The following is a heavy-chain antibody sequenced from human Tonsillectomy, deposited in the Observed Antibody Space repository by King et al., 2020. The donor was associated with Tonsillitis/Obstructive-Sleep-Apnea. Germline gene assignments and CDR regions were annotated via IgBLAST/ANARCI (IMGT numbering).Heavy chain of an antibody. CDR3: ARDRYIVVIPAAVDAFDI. CDR2: ISSSGSII. D-gene: IGHD2-2*01. J-gene: IGHJ3*02. CDR1: GFTFSSYE. Sequence: VQLVESGGGLVQPGGSLRLSCAASGFTFSSYELTWVRQAPGKGPEWISFISSSGSIIYYADSVKGRFTISRDNAKNSLYLQMNSLRADDTAVYYCARDRYIVVIPAAVDAFDIWGQGTMVTVSS. V-gene: IGHV3-48*03.